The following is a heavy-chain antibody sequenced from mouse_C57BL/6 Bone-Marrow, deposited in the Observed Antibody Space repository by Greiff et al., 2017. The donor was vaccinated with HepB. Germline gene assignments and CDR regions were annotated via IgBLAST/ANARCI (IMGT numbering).Heavy chain of an antibody. D-gene: IGHD2-5*01. J-gene: IGHJ1*03. CDR1: GFTFSDYY. CDR2: INHDGSST. V-gene: IGHV5-16*01. Sequence: EVKVVESEGGLVQPGSSMKLSCTASGFTFSDYYMAWVRQVPEKGLEWVANINHDGSSTYYLDSLKSRFIISRDNAKNILYLQMSSLTSADTATYYCASYSNYGYFDVWGTGTTVTVSS. CDR3: ASYSNYGYFDV.